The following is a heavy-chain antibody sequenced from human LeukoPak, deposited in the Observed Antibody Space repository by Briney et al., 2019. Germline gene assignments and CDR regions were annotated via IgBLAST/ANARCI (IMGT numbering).Heavy chain of an antibody. CDR2: IYYSGST. CDR3: ARVRAVAGNWYFDY. D-gene: IGHD6-19*01. Sequence: PSETLSLTCTVSGGSISSSSYYWGWIRQPPGKGLEWIGSIYYSGSTYYNPSLKSRVTISVDTSKNQFSLKLSSVTAADTAVYYCARVRAVAGNWYFDYWGQGTLVTVSS. V-gene: IGHV4-39*07. J-gene: IGHJ4*02. CDR1: GGSISSSSYY.